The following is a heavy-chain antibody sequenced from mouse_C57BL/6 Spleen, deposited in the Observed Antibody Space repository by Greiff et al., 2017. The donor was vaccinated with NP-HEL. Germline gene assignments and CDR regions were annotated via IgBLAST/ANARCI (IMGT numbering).Heavy chain of an antibody. J-gene: IGHJ2*01. CDR1: GYAFSSYW. V-gene: IGHV1-80*01. Sequence: QVQLKESGAELVKPGASVKISCKASGYAFSSYWMNWVKQRPGKGLEWIGQIYPGDGDTNYNGKFKGKATLTADKSSSTAYMQLSSLTSEDSAVYFCARDYGSSRGFDYWGQGTTLTVSS. D-gene: IGHD1-1*01. CDR2: IYPGDGDT. CDR3: ARDYGSSRGFDY.